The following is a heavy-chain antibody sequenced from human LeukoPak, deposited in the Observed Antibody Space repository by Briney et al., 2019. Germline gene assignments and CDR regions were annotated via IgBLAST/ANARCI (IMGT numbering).Heavy chain of an antibody. J-gene: IGHJ4*02. CDR3: ARVRGSYSTDY. Sequence: GGSLRLSCAASGFTFSSYGMHWVRQAPGKGLEWVSYISNSGSTIFYADSVKGRFTISRDNAKNSLYLQMNSLRAEDTAVYYCARVRGSYSTDYWGQGALVTVSS. CDR1: GFTFSSYG. CDR2: ISNSGSTI. D-gene: IGHD1-26*01. V-gene: IGHV3-48*04.